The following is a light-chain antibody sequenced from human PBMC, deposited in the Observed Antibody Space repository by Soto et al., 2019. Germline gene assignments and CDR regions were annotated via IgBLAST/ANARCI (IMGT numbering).Light chain of an antibody. CDR3: QQYNIYPWT. J-gene: IGKJ1*01. CDR2: GAS. V-gene: IGKV1-27*01. CDR1: QGVRNY. Sequence: IQMTQSTSSLSASVGDRVTITCRASQGVRNYLAWYQQKPGKVPKLLIYGASTLQSGVPSRFSGSGSGTDFTLSISSLQPDDFATYYCQQYNIYPWTFAQGTKVDIK.